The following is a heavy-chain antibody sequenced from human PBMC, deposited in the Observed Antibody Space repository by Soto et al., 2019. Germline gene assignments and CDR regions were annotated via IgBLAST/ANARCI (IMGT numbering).Heavy chain of an antibody. J-gene: IGHJ6*04. V-gene: IGHV1-2*04. D-gene: IGHD1-26*01. CDR3: GRATSHSYYSGLDF. Sequence: QVQLVQSGAEVKKPGASVKVSCKASGYTFTGYYMHWVRQAPGQGLEWMGWINPNSGGTNYAQKLQGWDTMTRTTSISPAYMELSRLRSDGTAVYCWGRATSHSYYSGLDFWGKGTTATASS. CDR1: GYTFTGYY. CDR2: INPNSGGT.